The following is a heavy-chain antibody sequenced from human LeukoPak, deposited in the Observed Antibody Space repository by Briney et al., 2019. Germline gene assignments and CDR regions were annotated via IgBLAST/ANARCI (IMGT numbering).Heavy chain of an antibody. Sequence: GGSLRLSCAASGFTFSSYSMNWVRQAPEKGLEWVSSISSSSSYIYYADSVKGRFTISRDNAKNSLYLQMNSLRAEDTAVYYCARDLLIAAAHDYWGQGTLVTVSS. CDR3: ARDLLIAAAHDY. CDR2: ISSSSSYI. D-gene: IGHD6-13*01. CDR1: GFTFSSYS. V-gene: IGHV3-21*01. J-gene: IGHJ4*02.